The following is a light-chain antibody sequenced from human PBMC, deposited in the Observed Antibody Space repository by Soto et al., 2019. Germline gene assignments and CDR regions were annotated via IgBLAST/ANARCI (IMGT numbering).Light chain of an antibody. V-gene: IGKV1-5*01. Sequence: IQMTQSPSTLSASVGDRVTIACRASQSVSDWLAWYQQKPGNPPKLLIYDTSRLESAVPSRFSGSGSGTKFTLTIASLQPDDFATYYCQQYETFSGTFGPGTKVDI. J-gene: IGKJ1*01. CDR2: DTS. CDR3: QQYETFSGT. CDR1: QSVSDW.